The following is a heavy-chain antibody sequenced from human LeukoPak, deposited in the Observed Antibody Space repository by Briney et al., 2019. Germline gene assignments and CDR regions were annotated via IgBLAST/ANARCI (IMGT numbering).Heavy chain of an antibody. D-gene: IGHD3-10*01. CDR1: GFTFSSYS. J-gene: IGHJ5*02. CDR3: ARDLVLWFGELFNWFDP. Sequence: GGSLRLSCAASGFTFSSYSMNWVRQAPGKGLEWVPSISSSSSYIYYADSVKGRFTISRDNAKNSLYLQMNSLRAEDTAVYYCARDLVLWFGELFNWFDPWGQGTLVTVSS. V-gene: IGHV3-21*01. CDR2: ISSSSSYI.